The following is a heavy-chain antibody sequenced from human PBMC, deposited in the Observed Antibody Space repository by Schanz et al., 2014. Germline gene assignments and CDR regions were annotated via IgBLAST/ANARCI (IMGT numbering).Heavy chain of an antibody. CDR1: GFTFSNYA. D-gene: IGHD3-22*01. Sequence: EVQLLESGGGLVQPGGSLRLSCAASGFTFSNYAMGWVRQTPGKGLEWVSGMSGSGSTADYADSVKGRFTISRDNLKNTVYLQMNSLRAGDTAVYYCAKDGRLPYYGTGSDFDYWGQGTRVTVSS. V-gene: IGHV3-23*01. CDR2: MSGSGSTA. CDR3: AKDGRLPYYGTGSDFDY. J-gene: IGHJ4*02.